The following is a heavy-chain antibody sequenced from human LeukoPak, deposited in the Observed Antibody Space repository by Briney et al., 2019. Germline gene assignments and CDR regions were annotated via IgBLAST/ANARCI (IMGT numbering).Heavy chain of an antibody. CDR2: ISSSSSYI. D-gene: IGHD3-3*01. V-gene: IGHV3-21*01. CDR3: ARRVGRYYDFWRGPLDY. Sequence: GGSLRLSCAASGFTFSSYSMNWVRQAPGKGLEWVSSISSSSSYIYYADSVTGRFTISRDNGKNSLYLQMNSLRAEDTAVYYCARRVGRYYDFWRGPLDYWGQGTLVTVSS. J-gene: IGHJ4*02. CDR1: GFTFSSYS.